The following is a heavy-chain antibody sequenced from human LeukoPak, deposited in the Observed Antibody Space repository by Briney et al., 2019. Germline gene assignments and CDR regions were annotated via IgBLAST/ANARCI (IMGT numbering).Heavy chain of an antibody. CDR2: IYYSGST. V-gene: IGHV4-31*03. D-gene: IGHD2-21*02. J-gene: IGHJ4*02. CDR3: ARTSIVVVTAIYFDY. Sequence: SQTLSLTCTVSGGSISSGGYYWSWIRQHPGKGLEWIGYIYYSGSTCYNPSLKSRVTISVDTSKNQFSLKLSSETAADTAVYYCARTSIVVVTAIYFDYWGQGTLVTVSS. CDR1: GGSISSGGYY.